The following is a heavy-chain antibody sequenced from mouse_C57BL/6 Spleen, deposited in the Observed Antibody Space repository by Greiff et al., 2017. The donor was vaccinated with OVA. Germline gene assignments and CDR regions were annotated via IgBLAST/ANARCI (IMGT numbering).Heavy chain of an antibody. J-gene: IGHJ1*03. V-gene: IGHV1-64*01. D-gene: IGHD4-1*01. CDR1: GYTFTSYW. CDR3: ARPLYTGWYFDV. CDR2: IHPNSGST. Sequence: VQLQQPGAELVKPGASVKLSCMASGYTFTSYWMHWVKQRPGQGLEWIGMIHPNSGSTNYNEKFKSKATLTVDKSSSTAYMQLSSLTSEDSAVYYCARPLYTGWYFDVWGTGTTVTVSS.